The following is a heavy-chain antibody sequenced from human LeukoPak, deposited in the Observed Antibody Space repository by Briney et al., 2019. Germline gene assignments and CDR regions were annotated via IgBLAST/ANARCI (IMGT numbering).Heavy chain of an antibody. CDR1: GYRFSNYW. V-gene: IGHV5-51*01. Sequence: GESLKISCKGSGYRFSNYWIGWVRPMPGKGLEWMGMIYPADSDIRYSPSFQGQVTISADKSISTAYLQWSSLKASDTAMYYCARQEYCSGGSCYTWFDPWGQGTLVTVSS. J-gene: IGHJ5*02. D-gene: IGHD2-15*01. CDR2: IYPADSDI. CDR3: ARQEYCSGGSCYTWFDP.